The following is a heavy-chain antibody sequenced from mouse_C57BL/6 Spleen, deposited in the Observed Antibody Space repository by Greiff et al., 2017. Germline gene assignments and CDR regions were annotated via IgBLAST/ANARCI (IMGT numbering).Heavy chain of an antibody. D-gene: IGHD1-1*01. CDR2: IRNKANGYTT. V-gene: IGHV7-3*01. CDR3: ASNYYGSSYGFAY. Sequence: EVKVVESGGGLVQPGGSLSLSCAASGFTFTDYYMSWVRQPPGKALEWLGFIRNKANGYTTEYSASVKGRFTISRDNSQSILYLHMHALSAEDSATYYCASNYYGSSYGFAYWGQGTLVTVSA. J-gene: IGHJ3*01. CDR1: GFTFTDYY.